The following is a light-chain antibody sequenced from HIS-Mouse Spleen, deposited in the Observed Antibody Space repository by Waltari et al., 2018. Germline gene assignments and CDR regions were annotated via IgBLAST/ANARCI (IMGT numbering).Light chain of an antibody. Sequence: QSALTQPRPVSGSPGQSVPIPCPGTSSDVGGYNYAPWYQQHTGKAPKLMIYDVSKRPSGVPDRFSGSKSGNTASLTISGLQAEDEADYYCCSYAGSYTWVFGGGTKLTVL. J-gene: IGLJ3*02. CDR1: SSDVGGYNY. CDR2: DVS. V-gene: IGLV2-11*01. CDR3: CSYAGSYTWV.